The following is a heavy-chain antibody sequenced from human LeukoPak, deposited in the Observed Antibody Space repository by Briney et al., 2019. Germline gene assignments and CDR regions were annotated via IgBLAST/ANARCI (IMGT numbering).Heavy chain of an antibody. CDR3: ARDWIVVVVAATDAFDI. J-gene: IGHJ3*02. CDR2: IYHSGST. Sequence: SETLSLTCTVSGYSISSGYYWGWIRQPPGKGLEWIGSIYHSGSTYYNPSLKSRVTISVDTSKNQFSLKLSSVTAADTAVYYCARDWIVVVVAATDAFDIWGQGTMVTVSS. CDR1: GYSISSGYY. D-gene: IGHD2-15*01. V-gene: IGHV4-38-2*02.